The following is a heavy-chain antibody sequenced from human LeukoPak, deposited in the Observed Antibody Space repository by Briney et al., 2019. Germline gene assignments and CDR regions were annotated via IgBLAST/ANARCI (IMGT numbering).Heavy chain of an antibody. J-gene: IGHJ4*02. CDR1: GFTFSTYT. CDR2: ISSDSTYI. D-gene: IGHD2-8*01. Sequence: GGSLRLSCAASGFTFSTYTMNWVRQIPGRGLEWVSCISSDSTYIHYADSVKGRFTISRDNAKKSLSLEMNSLRAEDTAVYYCAKDPDCTSGVCYTFFDYWGQGTLVTVSS. CDR3: AKDPDCTSGVCYTFFDY. V-gene: IGHV3-21*04.